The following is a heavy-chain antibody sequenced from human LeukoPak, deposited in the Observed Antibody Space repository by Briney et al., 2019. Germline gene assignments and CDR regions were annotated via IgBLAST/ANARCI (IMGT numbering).Heavy chain of an antibody. D-gene: IGHD4-11*01. V-gene: IGHV3-23*01. J-gene: IGHJ4*02. CDR3: ARYAPPTTVVTRFFDY. Sequence: GGSLRLSCAASGFTFSSYAMSWVRQAPGKGLEWVSAISGSGGSTYYADSVKGRFTISRDNSKNTLYLQMNSLRAEDTAVYYCARYAPPTTVVTRFFDYWGQGTLVTVSS. CDR1: GFTFSSYA. CDR2: ISGSGGST.